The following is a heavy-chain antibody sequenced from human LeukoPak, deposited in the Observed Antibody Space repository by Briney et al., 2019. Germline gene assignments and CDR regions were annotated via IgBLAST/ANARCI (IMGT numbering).Heavy chain of an antibody. Sequence: GGSLRLSCAASGFTFSSYWMSWVRQAPGKGLEWVANIKQDGSEKYYVDSVKGRFTISRDNAKSSLYLQMNSLRAEDTAVYYCASGWLRFTSDYWGQGTLVTVSS. CDR3: ASGWLRFTSDY. V-gene: IGHV3-7*01. D-gene: IGHD5-12*01. CDR1: GFTFSSYW. CDR2: IKQDGSEK. J-gene: IGHJ4*02.